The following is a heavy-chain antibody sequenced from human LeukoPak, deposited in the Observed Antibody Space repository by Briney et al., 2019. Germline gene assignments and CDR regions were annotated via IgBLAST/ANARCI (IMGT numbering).Heavy chain of an antibody. CDR1: GFTFSSYW. CDR2: IKQDGSEK. J-gene: IGHJ4*02. V-gene: IGHV3-7*01. D-gene: IGHD6-19*01. CDR3: AKGIAVAGSDY. Sequence: SGGSLRLSCAASGFTFSSYWMSWVRQAPGKGLEWVANIKQDGSEKYYVDSVKGRFTISRDNAKNSLYLQMNGLRAEDTAVYYCAKGIAVAGSDYWGQGTLVTVSS.